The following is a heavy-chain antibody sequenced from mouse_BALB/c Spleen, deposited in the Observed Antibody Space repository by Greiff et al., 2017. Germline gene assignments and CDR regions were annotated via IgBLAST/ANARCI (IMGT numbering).Heavy chain of an antibody. CDR1: GYTFTSYW. V-gene: IGHV1S22*01. CDR2: IYPGSGST. CDR3: ARRGEMTPFAY. J-gene: IGHJ3*01. Sequence: LQQPGSELVRPGASVKLSCKASGYTFTSYWMHWVKQRPGQGLEWIGNIYPGSGSTNYDEKFKSKATLTVDTSSSTAYMQLSSLTSEDSAVYYCARRGEMTPFAYWGQGTLVTVSA.